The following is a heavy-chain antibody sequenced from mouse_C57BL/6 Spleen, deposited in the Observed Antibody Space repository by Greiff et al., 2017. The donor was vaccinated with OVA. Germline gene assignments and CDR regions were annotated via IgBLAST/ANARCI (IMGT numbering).Heavy chain of an antibody. Sequence: EVQLQQSGPELVKPGASVKMSCKASGYTFTDYNMHWVKQSHGKSLEWIGYINPNNGGTSYNQKFKGKATLTVNKSSSTAYMELRSLTSEDSAVYYCARSDGSREYFDVWGTGTTVTVSS. CDR3: ARSDGSREYFDV. CDR1: GYTFTDYN. CDR2: INPNNGGT. D-gene: IGHD1-1*01. V-gene: IGHV1-22*01. J-gene: IGHJ1*03.